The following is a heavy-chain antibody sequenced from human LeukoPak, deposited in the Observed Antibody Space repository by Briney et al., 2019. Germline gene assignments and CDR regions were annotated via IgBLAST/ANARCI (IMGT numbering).Heavy chain of an antibody. CDR3: ARNFDFSFDY. Sequence: SETLSLTCTVSGGSISSGDYYWSWIRQPPGKGLEWIGYIYHTGSTYYNSSLESRITISLDTSKNQFSLKLSSLTAADTAVYYCARNFDFSFDYWGQGTLVTVSS. CDR1: GGSISSGDYY. CDR2: IYHTGST. D-gene: IGHD3-3*01. V-gene: IGHV4-30-4*01. J-gene: IGHJ4*02.